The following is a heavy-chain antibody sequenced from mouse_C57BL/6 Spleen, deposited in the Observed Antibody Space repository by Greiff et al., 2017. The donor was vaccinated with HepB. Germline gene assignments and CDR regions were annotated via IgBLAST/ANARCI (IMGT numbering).Heavy chain of an antibody. CDR3: ERDGTPGYFDV. J-gene: IGHJ1*03. V-gene: IGHV1-80*01. CDR1: GYAFSSYW. D-gene: IGHD1-1*01. CDR2: IYPGDGDT. Sequence: VKLMESGAELVKPGASVKISCKASGYAFSSYWMNWVKQRPGKGLEWIGQIYPGDGDTNYNGKFKGKATLTADKSSSTAYMQLSSLTSEDSAVYFCERDGTPGYFDVWGTGTTVTVSS.